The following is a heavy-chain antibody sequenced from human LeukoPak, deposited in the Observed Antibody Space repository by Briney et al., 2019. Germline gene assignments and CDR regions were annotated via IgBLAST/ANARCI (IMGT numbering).Heavy chain of an antibody. V-gene: IGHV4-38-2*01. CDR2: IFHNGIT. CDR1: GFSISSGYF. Sequence: SETLSLTCAVSGFSISSGYFWAWIRPSPGKGLEWIGRIFHNGITYYNSSLKSRITISVDTSKNQFSLRLSSVTAADTAVYYCARRISTRRGETCSSTSCYFDYWGQGTLVTVSS. D-gene: IGHD2-2*01. J-gene: IGHJ4*02. CDR3: ARRISTRRGETCSSTSCYFDY.